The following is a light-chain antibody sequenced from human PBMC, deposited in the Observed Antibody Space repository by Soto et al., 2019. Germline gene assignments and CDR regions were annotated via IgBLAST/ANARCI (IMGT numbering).Light chain of an antibody. V-gene: IGKV3-20*01. Sequence: EIVLTQSPGTLSLSPGERATLSCRASQSVSSSYLAWYQQKPGQAPRLLINGASSRATGIPDRFSGSGSGTDLTLTISRLEPEDFAVYYCQQYGTSPPSTFGHGTRLEIK. J-gene: IGKJ5*01. CDR2: GAS. CDR1: QSVSSSY. CDR3: QQYGTSPPST.